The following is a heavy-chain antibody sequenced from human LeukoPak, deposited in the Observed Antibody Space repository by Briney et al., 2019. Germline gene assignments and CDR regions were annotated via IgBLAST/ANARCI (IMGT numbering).Heavy chain of an antibody. V-gene: IGHV3-48*02. CDR2: ISSSSSTI. Sequence: GGSLRLSCAASRFTFRSYSMNWVRQAPGKGLEWVSYISSSSSTIYYADSVKGRFTISRDNAKNSLHLQMNSLRDEDTAVYYCARGSSSWDCIDYWGQGTLVTVSS. J-gene: IGHJ4*02. D-gene: IGHD6-13*01. CDR1: RFTFRSYS. CDR3: ARGSSSWDCIDY.